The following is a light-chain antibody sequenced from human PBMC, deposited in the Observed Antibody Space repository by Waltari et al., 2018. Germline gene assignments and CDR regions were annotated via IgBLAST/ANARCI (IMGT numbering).Light chain of an antibody. CDR3: CSYAGNYIWV. Sequence: QSALTQPASVSGSPGQSVTISGTGASSDIGRYDLFPWYQQHPGNAPKLIICDVSKRPSGVSDRFSGSKSGDTASLTISGLQFEDEADYYCCSYAGNYIWVFGGGTRLTVL. J-gene: IGLJ3*02. V-gene: IGLV2-23*02. CDR2: DVS. CDR1: SSDIGRYDL.